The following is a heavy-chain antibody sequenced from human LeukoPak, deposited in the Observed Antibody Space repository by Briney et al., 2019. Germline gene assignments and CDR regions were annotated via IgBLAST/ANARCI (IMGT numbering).Heavy chain of an antibody. J-gene: IGHJ4*02. D-gene: IGHD3-22*01. V-gene: IGHV3-30*18. CDR3: AKDSSYYYDSNGYFDY. CDR2: ISYDGSNK. CDR1: GFTLSSYG. Sequence: GGSLRLSCAASGFTLSSYGVHWVRQAPGKGLVWVAVISYDGSNKYYADSVKGRFTISRDNSKNTLYLQMNSLRAEDTAVYYCAKDSSYYYDSNGYFDYWGQGTLVTVSS.